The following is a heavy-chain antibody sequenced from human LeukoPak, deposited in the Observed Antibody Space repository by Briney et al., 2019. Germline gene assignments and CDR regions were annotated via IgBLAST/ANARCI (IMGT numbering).Heavy chain of an antibody. CDR1: GFTFTSYP. V-gene: IGHV3-23*01. CDR2: ISGSGGST. D-gene: IGHD4-17*01. Sequence: PGGSWSPSCAASGFTFTSYPMSWFGQAQGKGLEWSPAISGSGGSTYYADSVKGRFTISRDNSKNTLYLQMNSLRAEDTAVYYCAKDLGRYGDYDYWGQGTLVTVSS. J-gene: IGHJ4*02. CDR3: AKDLGRYGDYDY.